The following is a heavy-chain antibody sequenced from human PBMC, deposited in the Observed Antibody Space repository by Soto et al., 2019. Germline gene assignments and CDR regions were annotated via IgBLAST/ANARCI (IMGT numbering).Heavy chain of an antibody. CDR1: GFTFSGSA. J-gene: IGHJ3*02. V-gene: IGHV3-73*01. CDR2: IRSKANSYAT. Sequence: GGSLRLSCAASGFTFSGSAMHWVRQASGKGLEWVGRIRSKANSYATAYAASVKGRFTISRDDSKNAAYLQMNSLKTEDTAVYYCTSPSPRLDAFDIWGQGTMVTVSS. CDR3: TSPSPRLDAFDI. D-gene: IGHD4-17*01.